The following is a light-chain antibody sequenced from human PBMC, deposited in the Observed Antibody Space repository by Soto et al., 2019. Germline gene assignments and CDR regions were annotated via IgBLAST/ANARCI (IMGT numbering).Light chain of an antibody. V-gene: IGLV2-14*01. Sequence: LTQPSSLSGSPGQSITISCRLTSSDIGTYDHVAWFQQFPGKTPKLVIYSVSDRPSGVSYRFSGSKSGNTASLTISGLQADDEADYYCISYTVSRSYAFGTGTKVTV. CDR1: SSDIGTYDH. CDR2: SVS. J-gene: IGLJ1*01. CDR3: ISYTVSRSYA.